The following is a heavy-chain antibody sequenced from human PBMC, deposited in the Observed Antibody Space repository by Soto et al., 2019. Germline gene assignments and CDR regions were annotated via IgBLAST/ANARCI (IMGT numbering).Heavy chain of an antibody. D-gene: IGHD2-2*01. CDR3: ARIRLGYCTGTSCPFYYYYYMDV. CDR1: GGSFSGYY. Sequence: PSETLSLTCAVYGGSFSGYYWSWIRQPPGKGLEWIGEINHSGSTNYNPSLKSRVTISVDTSKSQFSLKLTSVTAADTAVYYCARIRLGYCTGTSCPFYYYYYMDVWGKGTTVTVSS. CDR2: INHSGST. V-gene: IGHV4-34*01. J-gene: IGHJ6*03.